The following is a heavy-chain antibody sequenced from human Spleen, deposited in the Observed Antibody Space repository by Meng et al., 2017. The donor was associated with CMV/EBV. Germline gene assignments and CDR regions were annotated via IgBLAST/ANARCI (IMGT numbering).Heavy chain of an antibody. CDR2: MYWDDDK. CDR3: AHSWLGFDY. CDR1: RFARSTSGVG. Sequence: LTCTFSRFARSTSGVGVGWIRQLQRKARGWLVLMYWDDDKRYSPALTSRLTITKYTSQNYVVLTMNNMDPVDTATYYCAHSWLGFDYWGQGTLVTVSS. V-gene: IGHV2-5*02. J-gene: IGHJ4*02. D-gene: IGHD3-9*01.